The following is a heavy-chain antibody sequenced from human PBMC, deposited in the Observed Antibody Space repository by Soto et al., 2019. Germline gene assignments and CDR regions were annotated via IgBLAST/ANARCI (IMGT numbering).Heavy chain of an antibody. D-gene: IGHD3-10*01. CDR1: GGSFSGYY. J-gene: IGHJ6*02. CDR3: ARLGSGVYYYYGMDV. Sequence: SETLSLTCAVYGGSFSGYYWSWIRQPPGKGLEWIGEINHSGSTNYNPSLKSRVTISVDTSKNQFSLKLSSVTAADTAVYYCARLGSGVYYYYGMDVWGQGTTVT. CDR2: INHSGST. V-gene: IGHV4-34*01.